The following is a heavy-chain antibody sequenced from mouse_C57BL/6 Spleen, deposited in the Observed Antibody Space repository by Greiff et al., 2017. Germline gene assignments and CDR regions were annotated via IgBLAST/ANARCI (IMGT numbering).Heavy chain of an antibody. CDR2: IYPGSGST. D-gene: IGHD6-1*01. J-gene: IGHJ2*01. CDR3: ARREGSPYYFDY. V-gene: IGHV1-55*01. Sequence: QVQLQQSGAELVKPGASVKMSCKASGYTFTSYWITWVKQRPGQGLEWIGDIYPGSGSTNYNEKFKSKATLTVDTSSSTAYMQLSSLTSEDSAVDYCARREGSPYYFDYWGQGTTLTVSA. CDR1: GYTFTSYW.